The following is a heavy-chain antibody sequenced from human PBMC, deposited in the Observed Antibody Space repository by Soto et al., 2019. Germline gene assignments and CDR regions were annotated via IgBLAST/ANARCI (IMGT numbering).Heavy chain of an antibody. Sequence: GGSLRLSCAASGFTFSSYAMHWVRQAPGKGLEWVAVISYDGSNKYYADSVKGRFTISRDNSKNTLYLQMNSLRAEDTAVYYCARDVSSSGWYGDWGQGTLVTVSS. CDR1: GFTFSSYA. CDR2: ISYDGSNK. V-gene: IGHV3-30-3*01. J-gene: IGHJ4*02. D-gene: IGHD6-19*01. CDR3: ARDVSSSGWYGD.